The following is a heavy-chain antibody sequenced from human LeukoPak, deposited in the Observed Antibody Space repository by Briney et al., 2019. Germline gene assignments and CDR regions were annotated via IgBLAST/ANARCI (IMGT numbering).Heavy chain of an antibody. Sequence: PGGSLRLSCAASGFTFSNAWMSWVRQAPGKGLEWVGRIKSKTDGGTTDYAAPVKGRFTISRDDSKNTLYLQMNSLKNEDTAVYYCTTGYCSSTSCYPVEYGMDVWGKGTTVTVSS. D-gene: IGHD2-2*01. V-gene: IGHV3-15*01. CDR3: TTGYCSSTSCYPVEYGMDV. CDR2: IKSKTDGGTT. CDR1: GFTFSNAW. J-gene: IGHJ6*04.